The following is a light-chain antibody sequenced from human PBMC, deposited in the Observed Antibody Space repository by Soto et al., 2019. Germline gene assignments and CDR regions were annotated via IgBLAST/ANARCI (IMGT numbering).Light chain of an antibody. CDR1: SSNIGNNY. J-gene: IGLJ1*01. V-gene: IGLV1-51*01. CDR2: DNN. Sequence: QSVLTRPPSVFAAPGQKVTISCSGSSSNIGNNYVSWYQQLPGTAPKLLIYDNNKRPSGIPDRFSGSKSGTSATLGITGLQTGDEADYYCGTWDSSLSAGYVFGTGTKVTVL. CDR3: GTWDSSLSAGYV.